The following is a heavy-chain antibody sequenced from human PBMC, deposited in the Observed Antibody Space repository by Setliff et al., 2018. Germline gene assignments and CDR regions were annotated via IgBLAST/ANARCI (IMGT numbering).Heavy chain of an antibody. V-gene: IGHV4-30-4*08. D-gene: IGHD2-15*01. J-gene: IGHJ3*02. CDR2: IYSSGST. Sequence: SETLSLTCTVSGGSISSGDYYWGWIRQPPGKGLEWIGYIYSSGSTYYNPSLKSRVSISVDTSKDQFSLKLSSVTAADTAVYYCARVGGYSYAFDIWGQGTMVTVSS. CDR3: ARVGGYSYAFDI. CDR1: GGSISSGDYY.